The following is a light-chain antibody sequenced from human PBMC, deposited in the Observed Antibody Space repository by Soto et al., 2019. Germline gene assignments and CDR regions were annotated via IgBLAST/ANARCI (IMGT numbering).Light chain of an antibody. CDR2: EVS. Sequence: QSALTQPPSASGSPGQSVTISCTGTISDIGTYYYVSWYQQHPGKAPKLIIYEVSERPSGVPDRFSGSKSGNTASLTVSGLQAEDEAHYYCCSYAVGNTLVFGGGTKLTVL. CDR1: ISDIGTYYY. V-gene: IGLV2-8*01. CDR3: CSYAVGNTLV. J-gene: IGLJ3*02.